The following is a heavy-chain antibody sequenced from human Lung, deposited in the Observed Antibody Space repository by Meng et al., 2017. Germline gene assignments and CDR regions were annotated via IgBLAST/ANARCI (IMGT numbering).Heavy chain of an antibody. CDR2: INHSGST. CDR1: GGSFSDYS. D-gene: IGHD4-11*01. Sequence: QVRLQQWGPGLLKPSETLFLTCSVAGGSFSDYSWSWIRQPPGKGLEWIGEINHSGSTNYNPSLESRVTISVDTSKNNLSLKLSSVTAADSAVYYCARGPTTMPHDFDYWGQGTLVTVSS. J-gene: IGHJ4*02. CDR3: ARGPTTMPHDFDY. V-gene: IGHV4-34*01.